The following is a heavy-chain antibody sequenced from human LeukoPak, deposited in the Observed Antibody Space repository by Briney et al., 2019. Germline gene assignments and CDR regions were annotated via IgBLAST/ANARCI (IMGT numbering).Heavy chain of an antibody. CDR2: INHSGST. D-gene: IGHD3-22*01. J-gene: IGHJ4*02. CDR1: GGSFSGYY. Sequence: PSETLSLTCTVSGGSFSGYYWSWIRQPPGKGLEWIGEINHSGSTNYNPSLKSRVTISVDTSKNQFSLKLSSVTAADTAVYYCARADYYDSSGYRYYFDYWGQGTLVTVSS. V-gene: IGHV4-34*01. CDR3: ARADYYDSSGYRYYFDY.